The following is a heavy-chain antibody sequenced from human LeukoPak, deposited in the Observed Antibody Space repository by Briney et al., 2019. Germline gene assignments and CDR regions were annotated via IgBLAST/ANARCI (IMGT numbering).Heavy chain of an antibody. D-gene: IGHD6-19*01. J-gene: IGHJ3*02. CDR2: INSDGSST. V-gene: IGHV3-74*01. CDR3: ARVTAVAGSDAFDI. Sequence: PGGSLRLSCAASGFTFSSYWMHWVRQPPGKGLVWVSRINSDGSSTTYADSVKGRFTISRDNAKNSLYLQMNSLRAEDTAVYYCARVTAVAGSDAFDIWGQGTMVTVSS. CDR1: GFTFSSYW.